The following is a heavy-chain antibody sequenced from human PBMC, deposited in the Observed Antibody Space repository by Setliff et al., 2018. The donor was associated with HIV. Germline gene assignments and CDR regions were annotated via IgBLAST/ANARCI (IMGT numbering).Heavy chain of an antibody. CDR1: GFTFTGYY. J-gene: IGHJ4*02. D-gene: IGHD3-10*01. CDR3: ARDVGLWPRRGLGGY. V-gene: IGHV1-2*02. Sequence: WASVKVSCKASGFTFTGYYIHWLRQAPGQGLEWMGWINPNSGGTNYAQNFQGRVSVTRDTSINTAYMELSSLRSDDTAAYYCARDVGLWPRRGLGGYWGQGTLVTVSS. CDR2: INPNSGGT.